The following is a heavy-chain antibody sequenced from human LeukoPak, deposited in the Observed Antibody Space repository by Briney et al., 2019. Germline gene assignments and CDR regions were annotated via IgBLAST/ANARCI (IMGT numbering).Heavy chain of an antibody. J-gene: IGHJ4*02. CDR1: GFTFNNYG. CDR2: IWFDGSYT. Sequence: GSLRLSCAESGFTFNNYGVRWVRQAPGKGLGRVAVIWFDGSYTYYADSVKGRFTISRDNSKNTLYLQMNSLIAEDTAVYYCARGLSYGSGSPIDYWGQGTLVTVSS. D-gene: IGHD3-10*01. V-gene: IGHV3-33*01. CDR3: ARGLSYGSGSPIDY.